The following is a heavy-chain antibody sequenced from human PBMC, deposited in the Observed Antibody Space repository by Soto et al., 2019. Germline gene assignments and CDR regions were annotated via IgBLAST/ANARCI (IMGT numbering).Heavy chain of an antibody. CDR1: GDTFSSYT. J-gene: IGHJ6*02. V-gene: IGHV1-69*02. Sequence: QVQLVQSGAEVKKPGSSVKVSCKASGDTFSSYTISWVRQAPGQGLEWMGRIIPALGVADYAQNFQGRVTITADKSTSTAYMELSSLRSGDTAVYYCATEKYNSNSAMDVWGQGTTVTVSS. D-gene: IGHD1-1*01. CDR3: ATEKYNSNSAMDV. CDR2: IIPALGVA.